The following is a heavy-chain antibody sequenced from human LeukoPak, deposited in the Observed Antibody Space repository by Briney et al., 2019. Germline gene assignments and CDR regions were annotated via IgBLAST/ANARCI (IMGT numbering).Heavy chain of an antibody. CDR3: AGRDSPDYYYYMDV. Sequence: GASVKVSCKASGYTFTSYDINWVRQATGQGLEWMGWMNPNSGNTGYAQKFQGRVTITRNTSISTAYMELSSLRSEDTAVYYCAGRDSPDYYYYMDVWGKGTTVTVSS. CDR1: GYTFTSYD. CDR2: MNPNSGNT. J-gene: IGHJ6*03. D-gene: IGHD1-26*01. V-gene: IGHV1-8*03.